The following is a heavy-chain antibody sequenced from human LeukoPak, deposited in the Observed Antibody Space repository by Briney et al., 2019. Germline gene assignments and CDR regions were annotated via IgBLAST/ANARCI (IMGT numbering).Heavy chain of an antibody. Sequence: GRSLRLSCAASGFTFSSYGMHWVRQAPGKGLEWVAVISYDGSNKYYADSVKGRFTISRDNSKNTLYLQMNSLRAEDTAVYYCARAPPQPYDFWDYGMDVWGKGTTVTVFS. J-gene: IGHJ6*04. V-gene: IGHV3-30*03. CDR3: ARAPPQPYDFWDYGMDV. D-gene: IGHD3-3*01. CDR1: GFTFSSYG. CDR2: ISYDGSNK.